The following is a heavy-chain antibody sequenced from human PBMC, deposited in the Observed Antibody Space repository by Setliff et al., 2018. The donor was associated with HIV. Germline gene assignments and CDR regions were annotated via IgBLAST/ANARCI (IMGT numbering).Heavy chain of an antibody. J-gene: IGHJ6*03. CDR3: ARHPSGWLMAFYMDV. V-gene: IGHV4-39*01. D-gene: IGHD3-22*01. CDR1: GGSISSSSYY. CDR2: IYYSGST. Sequence: SETLSLTCTASGGSISSSSYYWGWIRQPPGKGLEWIGSIYYSGSTYYNPSLKSRVTISVDTSKNQFSLKLSSVTAADTAVYYCARHPSGWLMAFYMDVWGKGTTVTVSS.